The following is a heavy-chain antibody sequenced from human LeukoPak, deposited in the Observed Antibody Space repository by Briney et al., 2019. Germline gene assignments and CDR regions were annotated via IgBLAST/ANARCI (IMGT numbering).Heavy chain of an antibody. CDR2: ISAYNGNT. V-gene: IGHV1-18*01. Sequence: ASVKVSCKASGGTFSSYAISWVRQAPGQGLEWMGWISAYNGNTNYAQKLQGRVTMTTDTSTSTAYMELRSLRSDDTAVYYCARRSGSYQDVDYWGQGTLVTVSS. D-gene: IGHD1-26*01. J-gene: IGHJ4*02. CDR1: GGTFSSYA. CDR3: ARRSGSYQDVDY.